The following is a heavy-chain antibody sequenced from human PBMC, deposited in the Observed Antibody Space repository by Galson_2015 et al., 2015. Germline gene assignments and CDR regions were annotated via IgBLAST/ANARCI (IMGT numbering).Heavy chain of an antibody. V-gene: IGHV1-3*01. CDR3: ARSRYDSSGYHTSGYFDL. J-gene: IGHJ2*01. D-gene: IGHD3-22*01. CDR1: GYTFTSYA. CDR2: INAGNGNT. Sequence: SVKVSCKASGYTFTSYAMHWVRQAPGQRLEWMGWINAGNGNTKYSPKFQGRVTITRDTSASTAYMELSSLRSEDTAVYYCARSRYDSSGYHTSGYFDLWGRGTLVTVSS.